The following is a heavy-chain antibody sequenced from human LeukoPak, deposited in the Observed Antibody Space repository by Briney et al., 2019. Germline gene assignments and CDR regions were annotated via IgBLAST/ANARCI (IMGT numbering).Heavy chain of an antibody. CDR3: ARDIASYSSSWYDWFDP. Sequence: PSETLSLTCTVSGGSISSYYWSWIRQPAGKGLEWIGRIYTSGGTNYNPSLKSRVTMSVDTSKNQFSLKLSSVTAADTAVYYCARDIASYSSSWYDWFDPWGQGTLVTVSS. CDR2: IYTSGGT. V-gene: IGHV4-4*07. CDR1: GGSISSYY. D-gene: IGHD6-13*01. J-gene: IGHJ5*02.